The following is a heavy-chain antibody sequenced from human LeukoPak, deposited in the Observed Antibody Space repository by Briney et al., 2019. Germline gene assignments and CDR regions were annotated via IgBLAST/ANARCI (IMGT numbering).Heavy chain of an antibody. D-gene: IGHD6-13*01. CDR3: ARGDSSSADY. V-gene: IGHV1-8*01. CDR2: MKPNSGNT. Sequence: SVKVSCKASGYTFTTYDINLLRQAPRHPLEWMGWMKPNSGNTGYAQKFRGRVTMTSNTSMSTGYMELSSLRSEDTAIYYCARGDSSSADYWGQGTLVTVSS. J-gene: IGHJ4*02. CDR1: GYTFTTYD.